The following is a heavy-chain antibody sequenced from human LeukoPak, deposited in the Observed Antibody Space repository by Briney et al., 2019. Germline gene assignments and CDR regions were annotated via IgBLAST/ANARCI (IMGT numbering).Heavy chain of an antibody. V-gene: IGHV1-18*01. CDR1: GYAFDYYG. Sequence: ASVKVSCKASGYAFDYYGITWVRQAPGQGLEWVGWISLNNGNTHYAKYAQKFQGRVTLTADTSTATAYMELRGLRSDDTAVYYCQRVTIFGVVIDFDYWGQGTLVAVSS. CDR2: ISLNNGNT. D-gene: IGHD3-3*01. CDR3: QRVTIFGVVIDFDY. J-gene: IGHJ4*02.